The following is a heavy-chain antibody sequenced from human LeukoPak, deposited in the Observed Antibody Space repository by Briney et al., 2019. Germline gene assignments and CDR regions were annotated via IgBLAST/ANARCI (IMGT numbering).Heavy chain of an antibody. D-gene: IGHD3-10*01. V-gene: IGHV4-34*01. J-gene: IGHJ4*02. Sequence: SETLSLTCAVYGGSFSGYYWSWIRQPPGKGLEWIGEINHSGSTNYNPSLESRVTISVDTSKNQFSLKLSSVTAADTAVYYCGGRRYYGSGSYYYFDYWGQGTLVTVSS. CDR2: INHSGST. CDR1: GGSFSGYY. CDR3: GGRRYYGSGSYYYFDY.